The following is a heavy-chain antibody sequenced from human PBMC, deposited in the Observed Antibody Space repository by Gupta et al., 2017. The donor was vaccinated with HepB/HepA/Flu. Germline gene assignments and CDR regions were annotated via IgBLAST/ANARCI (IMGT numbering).Heavy chain of an antibody. CDR3: EATSDHGNSDFDF. V-gene: IGHV1-18*01. J-gene: IGHJ4*02. Sequence: HLVQSGPKVKKPGASVKVYCKASVSIFTTSDFNWVRQAPGQGLEWVGWISTSTGDTKFAQKVQGRVTMTTDTYTDTAYMELENLTSDDTAVYFCEATSDHGNSDFDFWGQGTLVTVSS. CDR1: VSIFTTSD. D-gene: IGHD4-17*01. CDR2: ISTSTGDT.